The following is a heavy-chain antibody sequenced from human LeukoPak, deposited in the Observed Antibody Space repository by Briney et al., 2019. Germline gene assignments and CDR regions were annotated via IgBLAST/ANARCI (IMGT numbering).Heavy chain of an antibody. V-gene: IGHV3-48*03. CDR3: ARARFLYYYDSRAEEFDY. CDR1: GFTFSNYE. D-gene: IGHD3-22*01. J-gene: IGHJ4*02. CDR2: ISSSGSTI. Sequence: PGGSLRLSCAASGFTFSNYEMNWVRQAPGKGLEWVSYISSSGSTIYYADSVKGRFTISRDNAKNSLYLQMISLRAEDTAVYYCARARFLYYYDSRAEEFDYWGQGTLVTVSS.